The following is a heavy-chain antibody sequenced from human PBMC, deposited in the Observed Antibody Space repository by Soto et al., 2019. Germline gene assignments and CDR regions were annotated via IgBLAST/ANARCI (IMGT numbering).Heavy chain of an antibody. CDR3: ARKNTGYSWFDP. D-gene: IGHD5-12*01. CDR1: GYSFATYW. Sequence: GESLKISCEGSGYSFATYWIGWVRQMPGKGLELMGIIYPGDSDTRYNPSFQGQVTISADKSINTAYLQWDSLKASDTAMYFCARKNTGYSWFDPWGQGTLVTVS. J-gene: IGHJ5*02. V-gene: IGHV5-51*01. CDR2: IYPGDSDT.